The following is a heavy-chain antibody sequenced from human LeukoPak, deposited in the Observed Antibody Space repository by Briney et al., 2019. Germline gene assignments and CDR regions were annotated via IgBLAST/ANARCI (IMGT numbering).Heavy chain of an antibody. Sequence: GGSLRLSCAASGFTVITNDMTWVRQAPGKGLEWVSVLYSDGNTKYANSVQGRFTISRDNSKSTLYLEMNSLSPDDTAVYYCARGVEPLAANTLAYWGQGTLVTVSS. CDR3: ARGVEPLAANTLAY. CDR1: GFTVITND. D-gene: IGHD1-14*01. CDR2: LYSDGNT. J-gene: IGHJ4*02. V-gene: IGHV3-53*01.